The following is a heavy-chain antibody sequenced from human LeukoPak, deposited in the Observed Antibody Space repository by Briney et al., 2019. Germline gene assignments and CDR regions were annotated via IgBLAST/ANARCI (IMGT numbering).Heavy chain of an antibody. D-gene: IGHD3-3*01. CDR1: GFTFSNDG. CDR3: ARDRAWNYFDS. CDR2: ISSDGSRK. J-gene: IGHJ4*02. V-gene: IGHV3-30*03. Sequence: PGGSLRLSRAPSGFTFSNDGMHWVRQAPGKGLEWVAIISSDGSRKYYAHSVEGRFTISRDNSKNTLYLQMDSLRAEDTAVYYCARDRAWNYFDSWGQGTLVTVSS.